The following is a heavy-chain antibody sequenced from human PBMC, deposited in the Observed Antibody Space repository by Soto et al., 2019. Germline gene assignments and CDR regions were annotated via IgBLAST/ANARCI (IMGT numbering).Heavy chain of an antibody. J-gene: IGHJ6*02. CDR1: GGCISSGGYC. CDR2: IYYSGST. Sequence: PSETLSLTCTVSGGCISSGGYCWSWIRQHAGKGLEWIGYIYYSGSTYYNPSLKSRVTISVDTSKNQFSLKLSSVTAADTAVYYCARALGYCSSTSCYSPYYYGMDVWGQGTTVTVSS. V-gene: IGHV4-31*03. D-gene: IGHD2-2*02. CDR3: ARALGYCSSTSCYSPYYYGMDV.